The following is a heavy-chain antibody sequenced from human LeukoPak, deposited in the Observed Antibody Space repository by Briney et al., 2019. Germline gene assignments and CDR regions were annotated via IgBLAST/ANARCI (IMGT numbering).Heavy chain of an antibody. J-gene: IGHJ4*02. CDR2: ISSSSSYI. Sequence: PGGSLRLSCAASGFTFSSYSMNWVRQAPGKGLEWVSSISSSSSYIYYADSVRGRFTISRDNAKNSLYLQMNSLRAEDTAVYYCARDIAAAGYFDYWGQGTLVTVSS. CDR3: ARDIAAAGYFDY. D-gene: IGHD6-13*01. CDR1: GFTFSSYS. V-gene: IGHV3-21*01.